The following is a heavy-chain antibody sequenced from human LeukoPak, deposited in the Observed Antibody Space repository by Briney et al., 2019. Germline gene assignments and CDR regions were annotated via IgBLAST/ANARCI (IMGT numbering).Heavy chain of an antibody. D-gene: IGHD3-22*01. CDR2: IYYSGST. CDR1: GGSISSYY. CDR3: ARVPLMYYEALWYFDL. Sequence: QPSETLSLACTVSGGSISSYYWSWIRQPPGKGLEWIGYIYYSGSTNYNPSLKSRVTISVDTSKNQFSLKLSSVTAADTAVYYCARVPLMYYEALWYFDLWGRGTLVTVSS. V-gene: IGHV4-59*12. J-gene: IGHJ2*01.